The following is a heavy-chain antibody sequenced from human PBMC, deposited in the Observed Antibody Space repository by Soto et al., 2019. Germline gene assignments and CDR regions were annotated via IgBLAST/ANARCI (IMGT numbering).Heavy chain of an antibody. CDR1: GFTFSSYA. V-gene: IGHV3-23*01. D-gene: IGHD3-16*01. CDR2: ISGSGGST. CDR3: AILPGGLWGPSGWFDP. J-gene: IGHJ5*02. Sequence: GGSLRLSCAASGFTFSSYAMSWVRQAPGKGLEWVSAISGSGGSTYFADSVKGRFTISRDNSKNTLYLQMNSLRAEDTAVYYCAILPGGLWGPSGWFDPWGQGTLVTVSS.